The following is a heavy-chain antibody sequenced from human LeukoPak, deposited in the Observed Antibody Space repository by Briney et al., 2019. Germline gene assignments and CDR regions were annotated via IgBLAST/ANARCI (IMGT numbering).Heavy chain of an antibody. CDR2: VKEDESEK. J-gene: IGHJ4*02. V-gene: IGHV3-7*04. Sequence: GGSLRLSCAASGFRLNNYWMSWVRQAPAKGLEWVANVKEDESEKYYVDAVNGRFTISRDNDKNSLFLQMNSLRIEDTPVYHCVRGVRTYDYWGQGTLVTVSS. CDR3: VRGVRTYDY. CDR1: GFRLNNYW.